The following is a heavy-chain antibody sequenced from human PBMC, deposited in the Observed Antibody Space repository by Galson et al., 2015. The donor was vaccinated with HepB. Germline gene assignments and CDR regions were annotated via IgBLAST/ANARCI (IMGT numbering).Heavy chain of an antibody. Sequence: SVKVSCKASGYTFTSYGISWVRQAPGQGLEWMGWISAYNGNTNYAQKLQGRVTMTTDTSTSTAYMELRSLRSDDTAVYYCASGPTVKGPDYDILTGYPPYYYYGMDVWGQGTTVTVSS. J-gene: IGHJ6*02. CDR1: GYTFTSYG. V-gene: IGHV1-18*04. CDR2: ISAYNGNT. CDR3: ASGPTVKGPDYDILTGYPPYYYYGMDV. D-gene: IGHD3-9*01.